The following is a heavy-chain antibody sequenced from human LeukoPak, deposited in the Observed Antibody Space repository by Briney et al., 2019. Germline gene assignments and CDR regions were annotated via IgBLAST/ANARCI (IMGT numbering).Heavy chain of an antibody. CDR1: GGTFSSYA. V-gene: IGHV1-69*13. J-gene: IGHJ5*02. CDR3: ARALTDSSGYYYFGSWFDP. Sequence: ASVKVSCKASGGTFSSYAISWVRQAPGQGLEWMGGIIPIFGTANYAQKFQGRVTITADESTSTAYMELSSLRSEDTAVYYCARALTDSSGYYYFGSWFDPWGQGTLVTVSS. D-gene: IGHD3-22*01. CDR2: IIPIFGTA.